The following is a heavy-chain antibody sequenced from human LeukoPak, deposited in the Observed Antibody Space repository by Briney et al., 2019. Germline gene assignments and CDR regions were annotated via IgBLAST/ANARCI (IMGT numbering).Heavy chain of an antibody. J-gene: IGHJ5*02. CDR1: GFTFSGYW. CDR2: INIDGATT. Sequence: GGSLRLSCAASGFTFSGYWMHWVRQAPGKGLEWVSRINIDGATTNYADSVKGRFTISRDNAKNTLHLQMNSLRADDTAVYYCVRGAVGTGVWFDPWGQGTLVTVSP. D-gene: IGHD1-26*01. CDR3: VRGAVGTGVWFDP. V-gene: IGHV3-74*01.